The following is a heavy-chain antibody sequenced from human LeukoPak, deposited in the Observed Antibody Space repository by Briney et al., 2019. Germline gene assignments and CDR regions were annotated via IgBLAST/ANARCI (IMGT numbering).Heavy chain of an antibody. CDR1: GFTFSSYS. J-gene: IGHJ4*02. D-gene: IGHD6-6*01. CDR3: ARGGLDLSSSDY. V-gene: IGHV3-21*01. CDR2: ISSSSNYI. Sequence: KPGGSLRLSCAASGFTFSSYSMNWVRQAPGKGLEWVSSISSSSNYIYYADSVKGRFTISRDNAKNSLYLQMNSLRAEDTAVYYCARGGLDLSSSDYWGQGTLGTVSS.